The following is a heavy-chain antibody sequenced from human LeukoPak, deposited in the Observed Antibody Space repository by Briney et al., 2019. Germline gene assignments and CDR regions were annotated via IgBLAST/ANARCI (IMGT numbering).Heavy chain of an antibody. J-gene: IGHJ4*02. V-gene: IGHV4-39*01. CDR2: IYSRGST. D-gene: IGHD6-19*01. CDR1: GGSINGWGYR. Sequence: SETLSLTCTVSGGSINGWGYRWGRIPPPPGKGLVWNGCIYSRGSTYDTQAPKSRVTISVPTSKNPFSLQLSSVTAADTAVYYRARHLAPESYSSGWINDYWGQGTLVTVSS. CDR3: ARHLAPESYSSGWINDY.